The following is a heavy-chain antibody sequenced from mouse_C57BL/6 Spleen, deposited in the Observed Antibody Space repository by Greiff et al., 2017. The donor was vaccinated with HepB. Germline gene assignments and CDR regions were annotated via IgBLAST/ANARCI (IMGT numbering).Heavy chain of an antibody. CDR1: GYAFTNYL. D-gene: IGHD1-1*01. CDR2: INPGSGGT. CDR3: ARSGTTVVATPY. Sequence: QVQLQQSGAELVRPGTSVKVSCKASGYAFTNYLIEWVKQRPGQGLEWIGVINPGSGGTNYNEKFKGKATLTADKSSSTAYMQLSSLTSEDSAVYFCARSGTTVVATPYWGQGTLVTVSA. V-gene: IGHV1-54*01. J-gene: IGHJ3*01.